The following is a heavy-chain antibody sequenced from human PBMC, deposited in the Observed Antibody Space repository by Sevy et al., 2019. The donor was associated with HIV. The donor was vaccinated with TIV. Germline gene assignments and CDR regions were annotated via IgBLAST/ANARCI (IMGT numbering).Heavy chain of an antibody. V-gene: IGHV3-30-3*02. Sequence: GGSLRLSCASSGFIFSTSPMHWVRQAPGKGLDCVAILSYDDSDENYADSVKGRFTISRDNSKNTLYLQMNSLRTEDTAVYYCAKDDLGSIDYWGQGTLVTVSS. CDR1: GFIFSTSP. D-gene: IGHD3-10*01. CDR3: AKDDLGSIDY. CDR2: LSYDDSDE. J-gene: IGHJ4*02.